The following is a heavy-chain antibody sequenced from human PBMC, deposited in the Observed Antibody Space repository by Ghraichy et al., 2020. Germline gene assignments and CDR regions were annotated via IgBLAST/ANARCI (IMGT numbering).Heavy chain of an antibody. Sequence: GGSLNISCKTSGYSFTSYWIGWVRQMPGKGLEWMGVIYPGDSDPRYSPSFQGQVTISADKSITTAYLQWSSLKASDTAIYYCARQGDEFLYYFASGSYGPFDYWGQGTLVTVSS. D-gene: IGHD3-10*01. CDR1: GYSFTSYW. CDR2: IYPGDSDP. J-gene: IGHJ4*02. CDR3: ARQGDEFLYYFASGSYGPFDY. V-gene: IGHV5-51*01.